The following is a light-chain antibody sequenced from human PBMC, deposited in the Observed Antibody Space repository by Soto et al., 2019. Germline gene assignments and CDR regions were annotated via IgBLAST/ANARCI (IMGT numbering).Light chain of an antibody. CDR2: DVS. CDR1: SSDVGGYNY. CDR3: SSYTSSSSRI. V-gene: IGLV2-14*01. J-gene: IGLJ1*01. Sequence: QSALTQPASVSGSPGRSITISCTGTSSDVGGYNYVSWYQQHPGKAPKLMIYDVSIRPSGVSNRFSGSKSGNTASLTISGLQAEDEADYYCSSYTSSSSRIFGTGTKVTVL.